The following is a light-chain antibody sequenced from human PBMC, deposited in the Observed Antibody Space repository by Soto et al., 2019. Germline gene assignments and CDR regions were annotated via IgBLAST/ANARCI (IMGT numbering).Light chain of an antibody. Sequence: QAVVTQEPSLTVSPGGTVTLTCVSSTGAVNAGHYPTWFQQKPGQAPRPLIYKTTNKYSWPPARFSGSLLGGKPSLTLSDAQPEDEADYYCLIYYAGSRIFGTGSKVTVL. CDR3: LIYYAGSRI. V-gene: IGLV7-43*01. CDR2: KTT. CDR1: TGAVNAGHY. J-gene: IGLJ1*01.